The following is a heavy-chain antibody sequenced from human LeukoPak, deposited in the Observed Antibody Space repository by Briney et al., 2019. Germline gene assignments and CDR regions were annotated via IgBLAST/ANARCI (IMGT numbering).Heavy chain of an antibody. CDR3: ARKDGDV. CDR2: IYYSGST. D-gene: IGHD5-24*01. V-gene: IGHV4-59*01. CDR1: VDSISSYQ. J-gene: IGHJ6*04. Sequence: SETLSLTCTVAVDSISSYQWSWIRQPSGKRLEWVGYIYYSGSTNYNPSLKSRVTMSLDTSKNQFSLKLTSVTAADTAVYYCARKDGDVWGKGTTVTISS.